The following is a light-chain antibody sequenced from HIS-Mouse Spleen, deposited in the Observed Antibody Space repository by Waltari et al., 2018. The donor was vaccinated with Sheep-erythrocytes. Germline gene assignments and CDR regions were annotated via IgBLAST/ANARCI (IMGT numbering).Light chain of an antibody. Sequence: DIVMTQSPDSLAVSLGERATINCKSSQSVLYSSNNKNYLAWYQQKPGRPPKLLIYWASTRESGVPDRFSGSGSGTDFPLTISSLQAEDVAVYYCQQYYSTPFTFGPGTKVDIK. J-gene: IGKJ3*01. CDR3: QQYYSTPFT. CDR2: WAS. CDR1: QSVLYSSNNKNY. V-gene: IGKV4-1*01.